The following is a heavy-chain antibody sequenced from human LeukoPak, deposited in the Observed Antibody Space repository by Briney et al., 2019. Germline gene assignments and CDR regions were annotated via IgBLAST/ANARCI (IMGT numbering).Heavy chain of an antibody. CDR3: ARDGQFGGAPRY. D-gene: IGHD3-16*01. CDR1: GYTFTSYG. V-gene: IGHV1-18*01. CDR2: INAYNGNT. Sequence: ASVKVSCKASGYTFTSYGISWVRQAPGQGLEWMGWINAYNGNTNYAQNLQGRLTMTTDTSTSTAYMELRSLRSDDTAVYYCARDGQFGGAPRYWGQGTLVTVSS. J-gene: IGHJ4*02.